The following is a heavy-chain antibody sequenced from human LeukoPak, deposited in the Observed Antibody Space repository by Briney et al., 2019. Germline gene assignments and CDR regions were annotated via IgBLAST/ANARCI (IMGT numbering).Heavy chain of an antibody. J-gene: IGHJ5*02. CDR2: IYSGGST. V-gene: IGHV3-53*01. D-gene: IGHD3-10*01. Sequence: GGSLRLSCAASGFTVSSNYMSWVRQAPGKGLEWVSVIYSGGSTYYADSVKGRFTISRDNSKNTLYLQMNSLRAEDTAVYYCARHGKERVGLLWFGFNWFDPWGQGTLVTVSS. CDR3: ARHGKERVGLLWFGFNWFDP. CDR1: GFTVSSNY.